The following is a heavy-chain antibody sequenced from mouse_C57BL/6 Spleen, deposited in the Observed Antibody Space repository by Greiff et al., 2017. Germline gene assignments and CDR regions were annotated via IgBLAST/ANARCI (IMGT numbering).Heavy chain of an antibody. CDR3: ASHDVYGIAY. J-gene: IGHJ3*01. D-gene: IGHD2-3*01. V-gene: IGHV2-6*01. CDR1: GFSLTSYG. CDR2: IWGGGST. Sequence: VKLVESGPGLVAPSQSLSITCTVSGFSLTSYGVDWVRQSPGTGLEWLGVIWGGGSTNYNSALKSILSISKDNSKSQVFLKMNSLQTEDTAMYYCASHDVYGIAYWGQGTLVTVSA.